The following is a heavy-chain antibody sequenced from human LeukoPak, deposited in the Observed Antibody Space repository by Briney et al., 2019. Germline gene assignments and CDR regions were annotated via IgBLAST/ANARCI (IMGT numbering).Heavy chain of an antibody. Sequence: PVASVKVSCKASGYTFTSYGISWVRQDPGQGLEWMGWISAYNGNTNYAQKLQGRVTMTTDTSTSTAYMELRSLRSDDTAVYYGARGYLSDIVVVPAAFDYWGQGTLVTVSS. D-gene: IGHD2-2*01. V-gene: IGHV1-18*01. CDR2: ISAYNGNT. CDR3: ARGYLSDIVVVPAAFDY. J-gene: IGHJ4*02. CDR1: GYTFTSYG.